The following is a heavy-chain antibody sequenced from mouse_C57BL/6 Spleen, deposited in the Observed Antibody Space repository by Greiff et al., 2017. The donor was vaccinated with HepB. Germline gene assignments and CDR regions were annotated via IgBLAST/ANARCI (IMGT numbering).Heavy chain of an antibody. CDR3: AREEIYYGNYWYFDV. CDR2: INPSNGGT. Sequence: QVQLQQPGPELVKPGASVKLSCKASGYTFTSYWMHWVKQRPGQGLEWIGNINPSNGGTNYNEKFKSKATLTVDKSSSTAYMQLSSLTSEDSAVYYCAREEIYYGNYWYFDVWGTGTTVTVSS. V-gene: IGHV1-53*01. J-gene: IGHJ1*03. D-gene: IGHD2-1*01. CDR1: GYTFTSYW.